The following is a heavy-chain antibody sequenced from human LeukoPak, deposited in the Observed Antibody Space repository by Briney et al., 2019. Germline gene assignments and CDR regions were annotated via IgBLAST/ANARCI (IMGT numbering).Heavy chain of an antibody. CDR1: GGSISSYY. V-gene: IGHV4-59*01. J-gene: IGHJ3*02. D-gene: IGHD3-10*01. CDR3: ASPGVRGVITWDDAFYI. CDR2: IYYSGST. Sequence: SETLSLTCTVSGGSISSYYWSWIRQPPGKGLEWIGYIYYSGSTNYNPSLKSRVTISVDTSKNQFSLKLSSVTAADTAVYYCASPGVRGVITWDDAFYIWGQGTIVTVLS.